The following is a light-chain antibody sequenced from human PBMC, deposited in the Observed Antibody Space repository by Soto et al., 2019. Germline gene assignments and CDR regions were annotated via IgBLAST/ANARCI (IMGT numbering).Light chain of an antibody. CDR3: QQYDRSPWT. V-gene: IGKV3D-20*01. CDR2: DAS. Sequence: EVVLTQSPATLSLSPGERATLSCGASQSVPRNYLAWYQQKSGLAPRLLMYDASIRATGIPDRFSGSGSGTDFTLTISRLEPEDFAVYYCQQYDRSPWTFGQGTKVEMK. CDR1: QSVPRNY. J-gene: IGKJ1*01.